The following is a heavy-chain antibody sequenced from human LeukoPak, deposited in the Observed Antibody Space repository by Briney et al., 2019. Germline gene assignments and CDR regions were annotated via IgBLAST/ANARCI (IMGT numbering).Heavy chain of an antibody. D-gene: IGHD1-26*01. CDR2: IYYTGST. Sequence: SETLSLTCTVSGVSMTSGGYHWRWIRQHPEKGLEWIGYIYYTGSTYYNPSLKSRVSMSVDTSKNQFSLKLSYVTVADTAVYYCAREADSGTYARYGMDVWGQGTTVTVSS. V-gene: IGHV4-31*03. CDR3: AREADSGTYARYGMDV. CDR1: GVSMTSGGYH. J-gene: IGHJ6*02.